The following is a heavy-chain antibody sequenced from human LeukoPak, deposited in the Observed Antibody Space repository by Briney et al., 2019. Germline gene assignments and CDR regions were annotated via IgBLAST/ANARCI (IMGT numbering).Heavy chain of an antibody. CDR3: ARDGGGDETAVAQPES. CDR1: GYSISSGYY. V-gene: IGHV4-38-2*02. D-gene: IGHD6-19*01. J-gene: IGHJ4*02. Sequence: PSETLSLTCTVSGYSISSGYYWGWIRQPPGKGLEWIGSIYHSGSTYYNPSLKSRVTISVDTSKNQFSLKLSSVTAADTAVYYCARDGGGDETAVAQPESWGQGTLVTVSS. CDR2: IYHSGST.